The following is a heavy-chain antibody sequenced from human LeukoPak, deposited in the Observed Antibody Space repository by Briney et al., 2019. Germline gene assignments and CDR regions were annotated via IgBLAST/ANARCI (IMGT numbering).Heavy chain of an antibody. CDR3: AREPSGWYRFYYFDY. D-gene: IGHD6-19*01. Sequence: INSDGSSTSYADSVKGRFTISRDNAKNTLYLQMNSLRAEDTAVYYCAREPSGWYRFYYFDYWGQGTLVTVSS. V-gene: IGHV3-74*01. CDR2: INSDGSST. J-gene: IGHJ4*02.